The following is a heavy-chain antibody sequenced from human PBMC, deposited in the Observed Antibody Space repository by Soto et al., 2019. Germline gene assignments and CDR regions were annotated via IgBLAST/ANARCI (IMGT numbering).Heavy chain of an antibody. CDR3: AKDSGYNSPYYFDY. CDR2: ISYDGSDK. V-gene: IGHV3-30*18. D-gene: IGHD5-12*01. J-gene: IGHJ4*02. Sequence: PGGSMRLSCAAAGFTFSSYGRHWVRQAPGKGLEWVAVISYDGSDKYYADSVKGRFTISRDNSKNSLYLQMNSLRTEDTALYYCAKDSGYNSPYYFDYWGQGTLVTVSS. CDR1: GFTFSSYG.